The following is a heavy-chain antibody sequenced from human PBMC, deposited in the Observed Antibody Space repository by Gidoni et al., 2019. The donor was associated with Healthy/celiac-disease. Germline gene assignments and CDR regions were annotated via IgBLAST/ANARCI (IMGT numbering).Heavy chain of an antibody. CDR1: GGSISSGSYY. CDR3: AREQPQLLGRIDY. Sequence: QVQLQESGPGLVKPSQTLSLTCTVAGGSISSGSYYCSWIRQPAGKGLEWIGRIYTSGSTNYNPSRKSRVTISVDTSKNQFSLKLSSVTAADTAVYYCAREQPQLLGRIDYWGQGTLVTVSS. J-gene: IGHJ4*02. CDR2: IYTSGST. V-gene: IGHV4-61*02. D-gene: IGHD2-2*01.